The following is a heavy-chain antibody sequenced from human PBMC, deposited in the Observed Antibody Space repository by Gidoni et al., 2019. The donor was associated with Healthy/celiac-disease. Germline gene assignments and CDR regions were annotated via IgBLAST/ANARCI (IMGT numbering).Heavy chain of an antibody. CDR3: ASSGWYPAPHFDY. V-gene: IGHV3-23*01. Sequence: EVQLLESGGGLVQPGGSLRLSCAASGFTFSSYAMIWVRQSPGKGLEWVSAISGSGGSTYYADAVKGRFTISRDNSKNTLYLQMNSLRAEDTAVYYCASSGWYPAPHFDYWGQGTLVTVSS. CDR2: ISGSGGST. CDR1: GFTFSSYA. D-gene: IGHD6-19*01. J-gene: IGHJ4*02.